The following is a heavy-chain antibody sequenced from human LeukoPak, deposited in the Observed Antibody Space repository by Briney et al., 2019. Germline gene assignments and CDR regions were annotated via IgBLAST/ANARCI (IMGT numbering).Heavy chain of an antibody. J-gene: IGHJ4*02. V-gene: IGHV4-31*03. CDR1: GGSISSGGYY. D-gene: IGHD3-22*01. CDR3: ARGYYDGSGYYPY. CDR2: SYYSGST. Sequence: PSETLSLTCTVSGGSISSGGYYWSWIRQHPGKGLEWIGYSYYSGSTNYNPSLKSRVTISVDTSKNQFSLNLNSVTAADTAVYYCARGYYDGSGYYPYWGQGTLVTVSS.